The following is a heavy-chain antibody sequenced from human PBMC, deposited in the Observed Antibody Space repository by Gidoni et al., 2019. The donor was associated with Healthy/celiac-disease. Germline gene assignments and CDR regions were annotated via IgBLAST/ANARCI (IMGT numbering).Heavy chain of an antibody. Sequence: EVQLVESGGGLVKPGGSLRLSCAASGFTFSNAWMTWVRQAPGKGLEWVGRIKSKTDGGTTDYAAPVKGRFTISRDDSKNTLYLQMNSLKTEDTAVYYCTTDAAIIVVVPAAMRARYAFDIWGQGTMVTVFS. D-gene: IGHD2-2*01. CDR2: IKSKTDGGTT. V-gene: IGHV3-15*01. CDR1: GFTFSNAW. CDR3: TTDAAIIVVVPAAMRARYAFDI. J-gene: IGHJ3*02.